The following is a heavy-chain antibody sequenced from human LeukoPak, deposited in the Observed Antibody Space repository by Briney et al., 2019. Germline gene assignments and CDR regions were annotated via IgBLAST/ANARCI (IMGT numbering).Heavy chain of an antibody. D-gene: IGHD1-14*01. Sequence: GGSLRLSCVGSGFTVSIYWMTWVREAPGKGLEWVANIKDDGSEKYSVDSVKGRFTISRDNAKNLLYLQMSSLRAEDTAVYYCARARIDYWGQGTLVTVSS. CDR1: GFTVSIYW. CDR3: ARARIDY. J-gene: IGHJ4*02. CDR2: IKDDGSEK. V-gene: IGHV3-7*04.